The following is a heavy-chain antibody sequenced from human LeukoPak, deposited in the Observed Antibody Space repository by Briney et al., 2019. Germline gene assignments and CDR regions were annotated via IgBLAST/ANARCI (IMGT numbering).Heavy chain of an antibody. CDR2: FDPEDGER. D-gene: IGHD3-9*01. CDR3: ATADPRLYTIRYFEY. Sequence: ASVTVSCKVSGYNSNELSMHWVRQAPGKGLEWVGGFDPEDGERIYAQKFQGRITLTEDTSTDIAYMELSSLRSEDTAVYYCATADPRLYTIRYFEYWGQGTLVTVSS. J-gene: IGHJ4*02. CDR1: GYNSNELS. V-gene: IGHV1-24*01.